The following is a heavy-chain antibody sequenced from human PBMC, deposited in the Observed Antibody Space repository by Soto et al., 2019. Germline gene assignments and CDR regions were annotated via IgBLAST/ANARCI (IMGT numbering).Heavy chain of an antibody. CDR1: GYTFTSYA. J-gene: IGHJ6*02. CDR3: ARVAITLVRGVSFYYYYGMDV. CDR2: INAGNGNT. D-gene: IGHD3-10*01. Sequence: ASVKVSCKASGYTFTSYAMHWVRQAPGQRLEWMGWINAGNGNTKYSQKFQGRVTITRDTSASTAYMELSSLRSEDTAVYYCARVAITLVRGVSFYYYYGMDVWGQGTTVTVSS. V-gene: IGHV1-3*01.